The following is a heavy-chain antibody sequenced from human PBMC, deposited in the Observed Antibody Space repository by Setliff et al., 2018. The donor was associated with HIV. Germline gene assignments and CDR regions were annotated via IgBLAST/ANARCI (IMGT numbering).Heavy chain of an antibody. D-gene: IGHD3-22*01. J-gene: IGHJ4*02. CDR1: GYSFSSYG. Sequence: ASVKVSCKASGYSFSSYGIGWVRLAPGQGLERMGWMSTDNGNTNYAQKVQGRVTMTTDTSTNTAYMELRSLRSDDTAVYYCARVLLGYYYDSSGYHFDYWGQGTLVTVSS. CDR2: MSTDNGNT. CDR3: ARVLLGYYYDSSGYHFDY. V-gene: IGHV1-18*01.